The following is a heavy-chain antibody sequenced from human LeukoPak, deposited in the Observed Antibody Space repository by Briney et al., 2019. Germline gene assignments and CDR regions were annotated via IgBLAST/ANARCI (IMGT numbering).Heavy chain of an antibody. Sequence: GESLKISCKGSGYSFTSYWIGWVRQMPGKGLEWMGIIYPGDSDTRYSPSFQGQVTISADKSISTAYPQWSSLKASDTAMYYCARSSNSIVGASDAFDIWGQGTMVTVSS. J-gene: IGHJ3*02. CDR3: ARSSNSIVGASDAFDI. CDR1: GYSFTSYW. D-gene: IGHD1-26*01. CDR2: IYPGDSDT. V-gene: IGHV5-51*01.